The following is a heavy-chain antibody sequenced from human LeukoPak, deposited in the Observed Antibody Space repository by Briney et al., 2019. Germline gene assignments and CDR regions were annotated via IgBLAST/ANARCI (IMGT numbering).Heavy chain of an antibody. V-gene: IGHV6-1*01. CDR3: AREGYYFAY. J-gene: IGHJ4*02. Sequence: SQTLSLTCAISGDSVSSNSAAWHWIRQSPSRGLEWLGRTYYRSKWYNDYAVSVKSRITINADTSKNQFFLRLNSVTPEDTAVYYCAREGYYFAYWGQGTLVTVSS. CDR2: TYYRSKWYN. CDR1: GDSVSSNSAA.